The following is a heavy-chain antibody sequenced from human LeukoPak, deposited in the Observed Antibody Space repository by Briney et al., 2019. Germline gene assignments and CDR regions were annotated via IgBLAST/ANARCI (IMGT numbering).Heavy chain of an antibody. CDR3: ARGGAGVYFFDY. CDR1: GFTFFIYG. J-gene: IGHJ4*02. CDR2: ISGTGDNT. Sequence: GGSLRLSCAASGFTFFIYGMTWVRQAPGKGLEWVSTISGTGDNTYYADSVKGRFTISRDNSKNMLFLQMNSLRAEDTAVYYCARGGAGVYFFDYWGQGILVTVSS. V-gene: IGHV3-23*01. D-gene: IGHD6-13*01.